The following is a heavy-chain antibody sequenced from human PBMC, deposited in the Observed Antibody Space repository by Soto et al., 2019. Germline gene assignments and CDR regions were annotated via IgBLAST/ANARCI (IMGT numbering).Heavy chain of an antibody. CDR1: GYTFTGYY. Sequence: ASLKVSCKASGYTFTGYYMHWVRQAPGQGLEWMGWINPNSGGTNYAQKFQGRVTMTRDTSISTAYMELSRLRSDDTAVYYCARGGVPTGAARPNGYGMDVWGQGTTVTVSS. D-gene: IGHD6-6*01. CDR2: INPNSGGT. J-gene: IGHJ6*02. V-gene: IGHV1-2*02. CDR3: ARGGVPTGAARPNGYGMDV.